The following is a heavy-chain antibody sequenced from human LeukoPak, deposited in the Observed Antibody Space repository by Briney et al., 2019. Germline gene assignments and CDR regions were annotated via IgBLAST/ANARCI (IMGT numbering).Heavy chain of an antibody. D-gene: IGHD1-26*01. CDR2: VNYSGST. CDR1: KGSLSGYY. J-gene: IGHJ5*02. Sequence: SETLSLTCAVYKGSLSGYYWSWIRQPPGKGLEWIGEVNYSGSTNYSPSLKSRVTISVDTSKNQFSLKLSSVTAADTAVYYCARAHSGTYYVPFDPWGQGTLVTVSS. V-gene: IGHV4-34*01. CDR3: ARAHSGTYYVPFDP.